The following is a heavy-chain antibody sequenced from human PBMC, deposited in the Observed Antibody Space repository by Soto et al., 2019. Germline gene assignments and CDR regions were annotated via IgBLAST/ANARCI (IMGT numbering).Heavy chain of an antibody. CDR2: IYYSGST. V-gene: IGHV4-31*03. CDR1: GVSISSGGYY. D-gene: IGHD3-10*01. Sequence: QVQLQESGPGLVKPSQTLSLTCTVSGVSISSGGYYWSWIRQHPGKGLEWIGYIYYSGSTYYNPYLQSRVRIPVDTSTNQFSRKLSSVTAADTVVYYCARAYGSGSYYNARALGYWGQGTLVTVSS. CDR3: ARAYGSGSYYNARALGY. J-gene: IGHJ4*02.